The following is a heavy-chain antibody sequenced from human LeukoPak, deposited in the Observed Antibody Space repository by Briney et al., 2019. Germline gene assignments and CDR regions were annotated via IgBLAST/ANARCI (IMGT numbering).Heavy chain of an antibody. Sequence: SETLSLTCAVYGGSFSGYYWSWIRQPPGKGLEWIGEINHGGSTNYNPSLKSRVTISVDTSKNQFSLKLSSVTAADTAVYYCARERPPGDYWGQGTLVTVPS. CDR2: INHGGST. J-gene: IGHJ4*02. CDR3: ARERPPGDY. V-gene: IGHV4-34*01. D-gene: IGHD3-10*01. CDR1: GGSFSGYY.